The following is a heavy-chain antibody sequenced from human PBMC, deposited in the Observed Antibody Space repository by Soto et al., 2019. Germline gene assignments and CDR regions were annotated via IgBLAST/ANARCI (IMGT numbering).Heavy chain of an antibody. CDR3: ARTQRYSSGYGFDP. D-gene: IGHD5-18*01. V-gene: IGHV4-59*12. Sequence: SETLSLTCTVSGGSLSNYYWSWIRKPPGKGLEWIGYIYYSGSTNYNPSLKSRVTISVDTSKNQFSLILSSVTAADTAVYYCARTQRYSSGYGFDPWGQGTLVTVSS. J-gene: IGHJ5*02. CDR1: GGSLSNYY. CDR2: IYYSGST.